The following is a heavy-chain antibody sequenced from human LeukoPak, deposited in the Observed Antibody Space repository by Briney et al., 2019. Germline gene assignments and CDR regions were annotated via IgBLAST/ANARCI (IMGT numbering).Heavy chain of an antibody. J-gene: IGHJ6*02. CDR1: GYTFTSYY. V-gene: IGHV1-18*04. CDR2: ISAYNGNT. Sequence: GASVKVSCKASGYTFTSYYMHWVRQAPGQGLEWMGWISAYNGNTNYAQKLQGRVTMTTDTSTSTAYMGLRSLRSDDTAVYYCARDSVRDTDNPGGMDVWGQGTTVTVSS. CDR3: ARDSVRDTDNPGGMDV. D-gene: IGHD5-18*01.